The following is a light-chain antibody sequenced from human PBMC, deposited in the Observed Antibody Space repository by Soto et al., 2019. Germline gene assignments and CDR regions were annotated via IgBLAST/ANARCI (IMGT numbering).Light chain of an antibody. Sequence: QSALTQPRSVSRSPGQSVTISCTGTRGDVGGYTYVSWYQQHPGKAPKLMIYDVSKRPSGVPDRFSGSKSGNTASLTISGLQTEDEADFYCCSYAGSYTWVFGGGTKLTVL. J-gene: IGLJ3*02. CDR1: RGDVGGYTY. CDR3: CSYAGSYTWV. V-gene: IGLV2-11*01. CDR2: DVS.